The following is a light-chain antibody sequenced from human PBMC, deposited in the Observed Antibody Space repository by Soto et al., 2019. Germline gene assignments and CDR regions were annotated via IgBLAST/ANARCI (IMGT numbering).Light chain of an antibody. CDR3: AAWDDSLNGWV. CDR2: TDN. V-gene: IGLV1-44*01. CDR1: SSNIGSNT. Sequence: QSVLTQPPSTSGTPGQRVTISCSGSSSNIGSNTVNWFQLLPGTAPKLLISTDNQRPSGVPDRFSGSKSGTSASLAISGLQSEDEADYCCAAWDDSLNGWVFGGGTKLTVL. J-gene: IGLJ3*02.